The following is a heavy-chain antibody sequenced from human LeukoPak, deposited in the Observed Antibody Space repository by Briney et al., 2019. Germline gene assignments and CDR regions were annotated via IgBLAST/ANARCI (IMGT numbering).Heavy chain of an antibody. CDR1: GFIFSDHY. Sequence: GGSLRLSCAASGFIFSDHYMSWIRQAPEKGLEWVSHISGRSSYTNFADSVKGRFTISRDNAKDSLFLQMESLRAEDTGVYYCARVASFGFGELLAIDFWGQGTLVAVSS. V-gene: IGHV3-11*06. CDR2: ISGRSSYT. D-gene: IGHD3-10*01. CDR3: ARVASFGFGELLAIDF. J-gene: IGHJ4*02.